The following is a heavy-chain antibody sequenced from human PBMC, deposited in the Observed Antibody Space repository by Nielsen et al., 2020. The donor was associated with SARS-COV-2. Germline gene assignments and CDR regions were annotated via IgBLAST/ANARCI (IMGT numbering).Heavy chain of an antibody. D-gene: IGHD6-13*01. CDR3: AKGSYSSSWNYYYYYMDV. Sequence: GESLKISCAASGFTFSSYAMSWVRQAPGKGLEWVSAISGSGGSTYYADSVKGRFTISRDNSKNTLYLQMNSLRAEDTAVYYCAKGSYSSSWNYYYYYMDVWGKGTTVTVSS. CDR1: GFTFSSYA. CDR2: ISGSGGST. J-gene: IGHJ6*03. V-gene: IGHV3-23*01.